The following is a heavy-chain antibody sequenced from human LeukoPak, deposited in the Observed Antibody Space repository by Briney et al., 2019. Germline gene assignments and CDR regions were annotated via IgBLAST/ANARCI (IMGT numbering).Heavy chain of an antibody. Sequence: GGSLRLSCAVSGFAFSSYNLNWVRQAPGKGMGWVSSISSSGSSIFYADSVKGRFTISRDNAQNSLYLQMNSLRVEDTAVYYCARGIAAAGWYYFDYWGQGALVTVSS. D-gene: IGHD6-13*01. CDR2: ISSSGSSI. V-gene: IGHV3-21*01. CDR3: ARGIAAAGWYYFDY. CDR1: GFAFSSYN. J-gene: IGHJ4*02.